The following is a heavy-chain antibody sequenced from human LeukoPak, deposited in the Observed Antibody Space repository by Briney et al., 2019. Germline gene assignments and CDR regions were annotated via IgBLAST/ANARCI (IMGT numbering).Heavy chain of an antibody. J-gene: IGHJ5*02. CDR2: INHSGST. D-gene: IGHD6-19*01. V-gene: IGHV4-34*01. CDR3: ARKRPYSSGRSNPRWFDP. CDR1: GGSFSGYY. Sequence: PSETLSLTCAVYGGSFSGYYWSWIRQPPGKGLEWIGEINHSGSTNYNPSLKSRVTISVDTSKNQFSLKLSSVTAADTAVYYCARKRPYSSGRSNPRWFDPWGQGTLVTVSS.